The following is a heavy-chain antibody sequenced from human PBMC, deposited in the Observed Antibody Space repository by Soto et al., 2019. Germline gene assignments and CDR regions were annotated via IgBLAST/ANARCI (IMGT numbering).Heavy chain of an antibody. D-gene: IGHD3-22*01. Sequence: EVLLVESGGGLVKPGGSLSMNWVRQAPGKGLEWVSSISSSSSYIYYADSVKGRFTISRDNAKNSLYLQMNSLRAEDTAVYYCARVPYYYDSSGYWAYWGQGTLVTVSS. V-gene: IGHV3-21*01. CDR2: ISSSSSYI. J-gene: IGHJ4*02. CDR3: ARVPYYYDSSGYWAY.